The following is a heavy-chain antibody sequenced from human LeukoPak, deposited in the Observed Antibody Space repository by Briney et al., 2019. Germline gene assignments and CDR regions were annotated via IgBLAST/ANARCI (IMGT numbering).Heavy chain of an antibody. CDR2: ISGSGGSI. CDR3: AKHSSGWYSGAFDI. J-gene: IGHJ3*02. Sequence: GGTLRLSCAASGFTFSSYGMSWVRQAPGKGLEWVSAISGSGGSIYYADSVKGRFTISRDNSKNTLYLQMNSLRAEDTAVYYCAKHSSGWYSGAFDIWGQGTMVTVSS. D-gene: IGHD6-19*01. V-gene: IGHV3-23*01. CDR1: GFTFSSYG.